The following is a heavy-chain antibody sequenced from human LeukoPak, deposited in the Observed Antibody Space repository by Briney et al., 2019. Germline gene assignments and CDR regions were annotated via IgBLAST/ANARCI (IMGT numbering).Heavy chain of an antibody. CDR2: INPSGGST. J-gene: IGHJ4*02. CDR3: AVPYGGNDY. D-gene: IGHD4-23*01. Sequence: GASVKVSCKASGYTFTSYYMHWVRQAPGQGLEWMGIINPSGGSTSYAQKFQGRVTMTRNTSISTAYMELSSLRSEDTAVYYCAVPYGGNDYWGQGTLVTVSS. CDR1: GYTFTSYY. V-gene: IGHV1-46*01.